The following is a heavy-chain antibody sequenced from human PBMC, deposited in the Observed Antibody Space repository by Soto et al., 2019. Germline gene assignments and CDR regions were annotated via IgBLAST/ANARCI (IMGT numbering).Heavy chain of an antibody. CDR2: INHSGST. CDR1: GGSFSGYY. CDR3: ARGVWSGDWFGP. D-gene: IGHD3-16*01. Sequence: SETLSLTCAVYGGSFSGYYWSWIRQPPGKGLEWIGEINHSGSTNYNPSLKSRVTISVDTSKNQFSLKLSSVTAADTAVYYCARGVWSGDWFGPWGQGTLVTAS. V-gene: IGHV4-34*01. J-gene: IGHJ5*02.